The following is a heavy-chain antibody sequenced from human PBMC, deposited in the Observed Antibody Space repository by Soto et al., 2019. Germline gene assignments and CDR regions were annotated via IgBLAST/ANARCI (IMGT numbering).Heavy chain of an antibody. CDR3: ARDRLVPYGYGMDV. CDR1: GFTFRSYG. CDR2: IWFDGSKK. D-gene: IGHD2-2*01. Sequence: QMQLVESGGGVVQPGRSLRLSCAASGFTFRSYGIHWVRQAPGKGLEWVALIWFDGSKKYYVDYVKVRFAVSRDNSKNTLYLQMNSLRVEDTAVYYCARDRLVPYGYGMDVWGQGTTVTVSS. J-gene: IGHJ6*02. V-gene: IGHV3-33*01.